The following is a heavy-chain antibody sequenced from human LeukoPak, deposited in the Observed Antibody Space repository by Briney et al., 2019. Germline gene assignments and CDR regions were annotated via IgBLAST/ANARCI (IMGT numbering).Heavy chain of an antibody. CDR3: AKGKSYDSRGGTVDY. CDR1: GFTFSSYA. D-gene: IGHD3-22*01. V-gene: IGHV3-23*01. J-gene: IGHJ4*02. CDR2: ISGSGGST. Sequence: GGSLRLSCAASGFTFSSYAMSWVRQAPGKGLEWVSAISGSGGSTYYADSVKGRFTISRDNSKNTLYLQMNSLRAEDTAVYYCAKGKSYDSRGGTVDYWGQGTLVTVSS.